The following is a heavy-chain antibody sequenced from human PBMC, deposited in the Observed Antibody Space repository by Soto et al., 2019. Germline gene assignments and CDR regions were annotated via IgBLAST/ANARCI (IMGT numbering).Heavy chain of an antibody. J-gene: IGHJ5*02. V-gene: IGHV1-18*01. Sequence: QVQLVQSGGEVKKPGASVKVSCKASGYTFTNYGISWVRQAPGQGLEWMGWINAYNGNTKYAQKVQGRVTMTTDTSSSTAYMELGSLRSDDTAVYYCARGVGSGSYYNQYNWFDPWGQGTLVTVSS. D-gene: IGHD3-10*01. CDR2: INAYNGNT. CDR1: GYTFTNYG. CDR3: ARGVGSGSYYNQYNWFDP.